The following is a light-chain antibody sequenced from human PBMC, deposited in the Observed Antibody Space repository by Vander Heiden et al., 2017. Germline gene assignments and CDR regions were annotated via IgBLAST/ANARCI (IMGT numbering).Light chain of an antibody. CDR1: SSDVGKYNH. V-gene: IGLV2-8*01. Sequence: QSALTPPPSASGSPGQSVTISCTGTSSDVGKYNHVSWYQQHPGKAPKLMIYDVNRRASGVPLRFSGSKSANTASLTVSGLQAEDEAVYDCSSNAGSNNLVFGGGTRLTVL. CDR3: SSNAGSNNLV. J-gene: IGLJ3*02. CDR2: DVN.